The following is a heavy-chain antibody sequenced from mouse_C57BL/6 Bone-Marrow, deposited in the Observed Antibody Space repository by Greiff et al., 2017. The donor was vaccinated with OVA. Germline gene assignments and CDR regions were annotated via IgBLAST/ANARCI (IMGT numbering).Heavy chain of an antibody. D-gene: IGHD1-1*01. J-gene: IGHJ4*01. V-gene: IGHV2-2*01. CDR3: AREYAYYYGSSPYAMDY. Sequence: QVQLKESGPGLVQPSQSLSITCTVSGFSLTSYGVHWVRQSPGKGLEWLGVIWRGGSTDYNAAFISRLSISKDNSKSQVFFKMNSLQADDTAIYYCAREYAYYYGSSPYAMDYWGQGTSVTVSS. CDR2: IWRGGST. CDR1: GFSLTSYG.